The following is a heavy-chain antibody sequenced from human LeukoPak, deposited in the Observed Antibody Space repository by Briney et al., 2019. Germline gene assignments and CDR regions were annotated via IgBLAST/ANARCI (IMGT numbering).Heavy chain of an antibody. J-gene: IGHJ4*02. D-gene: IGHD6-19*01. CDR2: INPNSGGT. CDR3: ARVDIAVAGTRFDY. Sequence: ASVKVSCKASGYTFIGYYMHWVRQAPGQGLEWMGWINPNSGGTNYAQKFQGRVTMTRDTSISTAYMELSRLRSDDTAVYYCARVDIAVAGTRFDYWGQGTLVTVSS. V-gene: IGHV1-2*02. CDR1: GYTFIGYY.